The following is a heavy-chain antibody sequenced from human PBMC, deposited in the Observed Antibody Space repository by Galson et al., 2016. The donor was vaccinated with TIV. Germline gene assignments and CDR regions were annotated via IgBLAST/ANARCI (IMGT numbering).Heavy chain of an antibody. V-gene: IGHV3-21*01. Sequence: SLRLSCAASGFTLSDYGMNWVRQSPGKGLEWVSAITSSSKFIYYADSVKGRFSISIDNAKNSVYLQMDSLSVEDTAVYYCARGFCRFGYVGVYWGQGELVTVS. J-gene: IGHJ4*02. D-gene: IGHD3-16*01. CDR1: GFTLSDYG. CDR2: ITSSSKFI. CDR3: ARGFCRFGYVGVY.